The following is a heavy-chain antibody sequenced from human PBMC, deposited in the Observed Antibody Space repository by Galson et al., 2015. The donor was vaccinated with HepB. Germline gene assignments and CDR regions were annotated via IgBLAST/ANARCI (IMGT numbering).Heavy chain of an antibody. D-gene: IGHD3-22*01. V-gene: IGHV3-23*01. CDR2: ISGSGGST. CDR1: GFTFSSYA. J-gene: IGHJ4*02. CDR3: AKDLVRGGTMIVVVIPRFDY. Sequence: SLRLSCAASGFTFSSYAMSWVRQAPGKGLEWVSAISGSGGSTYYADSVKGRFTISRDNSKNTLYLQMNSLRAEDTAVYYCAKDLVRGGTMIVVVIPRFDYWGQGTLVTVSS.